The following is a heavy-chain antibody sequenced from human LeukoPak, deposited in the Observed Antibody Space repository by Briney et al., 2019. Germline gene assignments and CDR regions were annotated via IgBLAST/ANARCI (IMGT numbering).Heavy chain of an antibody. CDR2: ISTSSSYT. D-gene: IGHD4-11*01. J-gene: IGHJ4*02. V-gene: IGHV3-11*06. CDR1: GFIFSDYY. Sequence: GGSLRLSCATSGFIFSDYYMSWIRQAPGKGLEWVSYISTSSSYTNYADSVKGRFTISRDNAKNSLYLQMNSLRAEDTAVYYCARGGGYSKEGDYWGQGTLVTVSS. CDR3: ARGGGYSKEGDY.